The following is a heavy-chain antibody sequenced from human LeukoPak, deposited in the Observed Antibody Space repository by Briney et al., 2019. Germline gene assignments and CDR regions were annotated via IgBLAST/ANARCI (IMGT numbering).Heavy chain of an antibody. CDR2: INPNSGGT. J-gene: IGHJ4*02. Sequence: ASVKVSCKASGYTFTGYYMHWVRQAPGQGLEWMGWINPNSGGTNYAQKFQGRVTMTRDTSISTAYMELSRLRSDDMAVYYCARAVEYSSPPGDYWGQGTLVTVSS. CDR1: GYTFTGYY. CDR3: ARAVEYSSPPGDY. V-gene: IGHV1-2*02. D-gene: IGHD6-6*01.